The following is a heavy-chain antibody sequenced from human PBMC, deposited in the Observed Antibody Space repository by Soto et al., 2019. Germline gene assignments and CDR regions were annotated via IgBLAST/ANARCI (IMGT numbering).Heavy chain of an antibody. D-gene: IGHD3-10*01. V-gene: IGHV1-18*01. J-gene: IGHJ3*02. Sequence: ASVKVSCKASGYTFTSYGISWVRQAPGQRLEWMGWISAYNGNTNYAQKLQGRVTMTTDTSTSTAYMELRSLRSDDTAVYYCATGITMVRDDAFDIWGQGTMVTVSS. CDR1: GYTFTSYG. CDR2: ISAYNGNT. CDR3: ATGITMVRDDAFDI.